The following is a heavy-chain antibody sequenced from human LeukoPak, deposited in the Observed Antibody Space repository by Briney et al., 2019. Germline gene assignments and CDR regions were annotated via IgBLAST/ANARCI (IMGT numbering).Heavy chain of an antibody. D-gene: IGHD4-17*01. CDR3: TRQSGTVTPIDY. Sequence: SETLSLACAVSSGSLSGYSWGWIRQPPGKGLEWVGEISHSGITNYNASLKSRVTISLKKSEIQFSLMLSSVTAADTAVYYCTRQSGTVTPIDYWSQGTLVTVSS. V-gene: IGHV4-34*01. CDR1: SGSLSGYS. J-gene: IGHJ4*02. CDR2: ISHSGIT.